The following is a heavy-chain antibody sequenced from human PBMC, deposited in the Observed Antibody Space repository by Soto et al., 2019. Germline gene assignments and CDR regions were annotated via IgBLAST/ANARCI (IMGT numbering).Heavy chain of an antibody. CDR1: GYTFTSYG. D-gene: IGHD3-3*01. CDR2: ISAYNGNT. V-gene: IGHV1-18*01. J-gene: IGHJ4*02. CDR3: ARGGGIGDFWSGYYFHYFDY. Sequence: ASVKVSCKASGYTFTSYGISWVRQAPGQGLEWMGWISAYNGNTNYAQKLQGRVTMTTDTSTSTAYMELRSLRSDDTAVYYCARGGGIGDFWSGYYFHYFDYWGQGTLVTVSS.